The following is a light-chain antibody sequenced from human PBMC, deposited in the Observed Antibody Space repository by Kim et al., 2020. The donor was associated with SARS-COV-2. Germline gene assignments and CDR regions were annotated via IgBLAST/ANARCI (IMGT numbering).Light chain of an antibody. CDR2: EDD. CDR1: SGSIASNY. J-gene: IGLJ3*02. Sequence: KTVTTTCTRSSGSIASNYVQWYQLRPSSAPTTVIYEDDQSPSGAPDRFSGSIDSSSNSASLTISGLKTEDEADYYCQSYDTSNSWVFGGGTQLTVL. CDR3: QSYDTSNSWV. V-gene: IGLV6-57*03.